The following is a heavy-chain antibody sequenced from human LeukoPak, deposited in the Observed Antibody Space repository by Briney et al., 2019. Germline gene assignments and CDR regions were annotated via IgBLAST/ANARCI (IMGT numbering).Heavy chain of an antibody. Sequence: GGSLRLSCAASGFTFSSYWMSWVRQAPGKGLEWVANIKPDGSEKYCVGSVKGRFTISRDNAKNPLYLQMNSLRAEDTAVYYCARGDFDDYGDYVDAFEFWGQGTMVTVSA. CDR3: ARGDFDDYGDYVDAFEF. J-gene: IGHJ3*01. CDR2: IKPDGSEK. D-gene: IGHD4-17*01. CDR1: GFTFSSYW. V-gene: IGHV3-7*01.